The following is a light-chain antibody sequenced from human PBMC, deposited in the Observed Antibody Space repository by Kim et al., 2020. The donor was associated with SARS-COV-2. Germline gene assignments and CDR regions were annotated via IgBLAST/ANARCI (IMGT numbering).Light chain of an antibody. CDR2: DAA. CDR1: ESVSNC. CDR3: QQRSNWPPFT. J-gene: IGKJ4*02. V-gene: IGKV3-11*01. Sequence: SPGERATLTGRASESVSNCLAGNHQKPGQAPRLLINDAANRATGIPARFSGSGSGTDFTLTISSREPEDSAVYYCQQRSNWPPFTFGGGTKVDIK.